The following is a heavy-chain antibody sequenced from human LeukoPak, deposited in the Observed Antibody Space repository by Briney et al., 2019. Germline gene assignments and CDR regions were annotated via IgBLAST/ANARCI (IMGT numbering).Heavy chain of an antibody. CDR3: AKDRSYYDFWSGYTFDS. Sequence: GGSLRLSCAASGFTFCSYGMHWVRQAPGKGLEWVAFIRYDGSNKYYADSVKGRFTISRDNSKNTLYLQMNSLRAEDTAVYYCAKDRSYYDFWSGYTFDSWGQGTMVTVSS. CDR2: IRYDGSNK. CDR1: GFTFCSYG. J-gene: IGHJ3*01. V-gene: IGHV3-30*02. D-gene: IGHD3-3*01.